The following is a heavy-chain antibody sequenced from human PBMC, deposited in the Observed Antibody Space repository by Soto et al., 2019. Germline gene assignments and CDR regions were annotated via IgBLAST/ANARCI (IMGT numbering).Heavy chain of an antibody. CDR3: ARGKVVPAAKRVVGNWFDP. J-gene: IGHJ5*02. V-gene: IGHV4-30-2*01. Sequence: PSETLSLTCAVSGGSISSGGYSWSWIRQPPGKGLEWIGYIYHSGSTYYNPSLKSRVTISVDRSKNQFSLKLSSVTAADTAVYYCARGKVVPAAKRVVGNWFDPWGQGTLVTVSS. CDR2: IYHSGST. CDR1: GGSISSGGYS. D-gene: IGHD2-2*01.